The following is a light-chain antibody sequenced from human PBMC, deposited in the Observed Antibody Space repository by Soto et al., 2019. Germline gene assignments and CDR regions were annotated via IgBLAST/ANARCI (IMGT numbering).Light chain of an antibody. CDR1: QNINNW. Sequence: DIQMTQSPSTLSASVGDRVTITCRARQNINNWLAWSQQKPGKAPKVLIYGATTLASGVPSRFSGSGSGTEFTLTINGLQPEDFATYYCQQHGDYPLSFGPGTKVDV. J-gene: IGKJ3*01. V-gene: IGKV1-5*03. CDR3: QQHGDYPLS. CDR2: GAT.